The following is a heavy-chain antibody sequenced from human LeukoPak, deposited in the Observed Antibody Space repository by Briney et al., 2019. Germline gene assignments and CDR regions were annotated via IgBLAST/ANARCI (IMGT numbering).Heavy chain of an antibody. D-gene: IGHD5-18*01. CDR2: IKEDGGEM. CDR1: GIRFNDYW. J-gene: IGHJ4*02. Sequence: GGSLRLSCTVSGIRFNDYWMSWVRQAPGKGLEWVANIKEDGGEMYYVDSVKGRFIISRDNAKNSVYLQMNILGAGDTAVYYCARHLAGITGYTYGRGIDYWGQGTLLTVSS. V-gene: IGHV3-7*01. CDR3: ARHLAGITGYTYGRGIDY.